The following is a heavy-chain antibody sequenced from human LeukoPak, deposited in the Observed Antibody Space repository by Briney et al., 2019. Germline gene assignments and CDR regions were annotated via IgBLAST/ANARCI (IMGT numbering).Heavy chain of an antibody. CDR3: APQTFDY. CDR2: IWYDGSQK. V-gene: IGHV3-33*01. CDR1: GLTFSNDV. Sequence: QPGRSLRLSCAAPGLTFSNDVIHSVRQAPGKVLEYMAVIWYDGSQKYYADSVKGRVTNSRDNAKNTVYLQMNSLRVEDMAVYYCAPQTFDYWGQGTLVTVSS. J-gene: IGHJ4*02.